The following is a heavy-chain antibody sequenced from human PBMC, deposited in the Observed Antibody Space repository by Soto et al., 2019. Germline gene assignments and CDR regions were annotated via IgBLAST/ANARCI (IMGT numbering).Heavy chain of an antibody. CDR1: GFTFDDYG. CDR2: INWNGGST. V-gene: IGHV3-20*01. D-gene: IGHD6-13*01. J-gene: IGHJ6*02. Sequence: RSGGSLRLSCAASGFTFDDYGMTWVRQAPGKGLEWVSGINWNGGSTGYADSVKGRFTISRDNAKNSLYLQMNSLRAEDTALFLCARGLAAGEGSLYAMDVWGQGTKVTVSS. CDR3: ARGLAAGEGSLYAMDV.